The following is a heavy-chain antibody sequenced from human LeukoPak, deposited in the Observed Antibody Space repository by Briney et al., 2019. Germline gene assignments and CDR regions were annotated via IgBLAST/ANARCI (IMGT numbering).Heavy chain of an antibody. V-gene: IGHV4-30-4*01. CDR2: IYYNGIT. D-gene: IGHD3-22*01. J-gene: IGHJ5*02. Sequence: SETLCLTCTVSGGSIFSGDYYWNWIRQPPGKGLEWIGYIYYNGITYYNPSLESRVTISVDTSKNQFSLKLSSVTAADTAVYYCARGDYNDGAGYLDHWGQGTLVPVSS. CDR3: ARGDYNDGAGYLDH. CDR1: GGSIFSGDYY.